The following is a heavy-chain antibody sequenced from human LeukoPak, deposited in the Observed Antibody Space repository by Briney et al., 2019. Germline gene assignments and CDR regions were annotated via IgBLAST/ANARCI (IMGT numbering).Heavy chain of an antibody. CDR1: GFTVSSNY. D-gene: IGHD1-26*01. CDR3: ARVGGSYYNY. Sequence: GGSLRLSCGASGFTVSSNYMSCVRQAPGKGLEWVSVIYSGGSTYYAYSVKGRFTISRDNSKNTLYLQMNSLRAEDTAVYYCARVGGSYYNYWGQGTLVTVSS. J-gene: IGHJ4*02. CDR2: IYSGGST. V-gene: IGHV3-66*01.